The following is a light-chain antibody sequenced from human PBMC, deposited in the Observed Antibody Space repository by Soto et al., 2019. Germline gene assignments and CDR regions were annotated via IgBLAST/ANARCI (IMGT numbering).Light chain of an antibody. CDR1: QGISNS. Sequence: DIQMTQSPSSVSASVGDRVTITCRASQGISNSLAWFQQKPGEAPRLLIYSASSLHSGVPSRFSGSGSRTDFTLTINSRLPEDFATYYCQQGNSFPLTFGGGTKVEIK. CDR3: QQGNSFPLT. J-gene: IGKJ4*01. V-gene: IGKV1-12*01. CDR2: SAS.